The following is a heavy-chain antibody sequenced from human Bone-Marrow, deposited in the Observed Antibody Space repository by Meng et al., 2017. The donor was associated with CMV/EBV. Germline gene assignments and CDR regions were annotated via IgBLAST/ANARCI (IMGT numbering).Heavy chain of an antibody. D-gene: IGHD3-10*01. CDR3: TRDPTYYYGSGTGH. J-gene: IGHJ4*02. Sequence: GESLKISCAVSGFSFNDYGMHWVRQTPGKGLEWVGFIRSKAYGGTTEYAASVKGRFTISRDDSKSIAYLQMNSLKTEDTAVYYCTRDPTYYYGSGTGHWGQGTLVTVSS. CDR2: IRSKAYGGTT. V-gene: IGHV3-49*04. CDR1: GFSFNDYG.